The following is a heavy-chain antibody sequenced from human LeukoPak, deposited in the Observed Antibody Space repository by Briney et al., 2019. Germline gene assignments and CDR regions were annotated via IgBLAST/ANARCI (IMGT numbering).Heavy chain of an antibody. D-gene: IGHD5-24*01. Sequence: SQTLSLTCTVFGGSISAGDYYWSWIRQPPGKGLEWIGYIFYSGSAYYNSSLKSRVTISADTSKNQFSLKLNSVTAADTAVYYCARARGERWIQSKPLDYWGQGALVTVSS. CDR3: ARARGERWIQSKPLDY. CDR2: IFYSGSA. J-gene: IGHJ4*02. CDR1: GGSISAGDYY. V-gene: IGHV4-30-4*01.